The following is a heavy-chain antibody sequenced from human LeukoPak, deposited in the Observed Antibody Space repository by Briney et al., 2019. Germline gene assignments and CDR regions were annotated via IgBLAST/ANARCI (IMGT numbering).Heavy chain of an antibody. V-gene: IGHV3-23*01. CDR1: GFTFSSYA. CDR3: AKVVGNIVLMVYARYYYYMDV. CDR2: ISGSGGST. Sequence: PGGSLRLSCAASGFTFSSYAMSWVRQAPGKGLEWVSAISGSGGSTYYADSVKGRFTISRDNSKNTLYLQMNSLRAEDTAVYYCAKVVGNIVLMVYARYYYYMDVWGNGTTVTVSS. J-gene: IGHJ6*03. D-gene: IGHD2-8*01.